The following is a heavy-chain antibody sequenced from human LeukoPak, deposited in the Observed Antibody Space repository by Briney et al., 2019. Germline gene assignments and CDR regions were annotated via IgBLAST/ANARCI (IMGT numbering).Heavy chain of an antibody. V-gene: IGHV1-2*02. CDR3: ARDRGSGFDP. CDR2: INPNSGGT. J-gene: IGHJ5*02. CDR1: GYTFTDFY. Sequence: ATVKVSCKTSGYTFTDFYMHWVRQAPGQGLEWMGWINPNSGGTNYAQKFQGRVTMTRDTSISTAYMELSRLRSDDTAVYYCARDRGSGFDPWGQGTLVTVSS. D-gene: IGHD3-10*01.